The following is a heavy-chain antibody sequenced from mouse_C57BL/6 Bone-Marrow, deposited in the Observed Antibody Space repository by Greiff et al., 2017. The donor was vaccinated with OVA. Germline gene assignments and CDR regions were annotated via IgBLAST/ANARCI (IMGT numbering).Heavy chain of an antibody. J-gene: IGHJ4*01. V-gene: IGHV1-76*01. D-gene: IGHD1-1*01. CDR3: ARRYNYGSSDGYAMDY. Sequence: VQLQQSGAELVRPGASVKLSCKASGYTFTDYYINWVQQRTGPGLEWIARIYPGSGNTYYNEKFKGKATLTAEKSSSTAYMQLSSLTSEDSAVSFGARRYNYGSSDGYAMDYRGQGTSVTVSS. CDR2: IYPGSGNT. CDR1: GYTFTDYY.